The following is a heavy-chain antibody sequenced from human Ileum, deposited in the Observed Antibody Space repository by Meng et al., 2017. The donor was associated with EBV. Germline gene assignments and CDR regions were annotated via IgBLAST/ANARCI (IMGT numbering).Heavy chain of an antibody. Sequence: QVPVQGAGPGLVKASETLSLSWRFSGGPVSRGGNYWSWIRQSPGKGLEWIGYIYNSGSTNYNPSLKSRVTISVDTSKNQFFLKLSSVTAADTAVYYCARDGYSSGSDWGQGTLVTVSS. D-gene: IGHD6-19*01. V-gene: IGHV4-61*08. CDR2: IYNSGST. CDR1: GGPVSRGGNY. J-gene: IGHJ4*02. CDR3: ARDGYSSGSD.